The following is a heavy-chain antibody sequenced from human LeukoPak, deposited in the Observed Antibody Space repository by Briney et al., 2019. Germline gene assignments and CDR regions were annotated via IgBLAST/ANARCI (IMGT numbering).Heavy chain of an antibody. CDR2: IRSKANNYAT. V-gene: IGHV3-73*01. J-gene: IGHJ4*02. D-gene: IGHD3-22*01. Sequence: GGSLRLYCAASGFTFSGSAMHWVRQASGKGLEWVGRIRSKANNYATAYAASVKGRFTISREDSKNTAYLQMNSPKTEDTAVYYCTRRNKDDSSGYYYDWGQGTLVTVSS. CDR3: TRRNKDDSSGYYYD. CDR1: GFTFSGSA.